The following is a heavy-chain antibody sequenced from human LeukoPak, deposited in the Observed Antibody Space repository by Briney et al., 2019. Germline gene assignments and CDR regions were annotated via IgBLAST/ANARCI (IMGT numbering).Heavy chain of an antibody. Sequence: SVKVSCKASGGTFSSYTISWVRQAPGQGLECMGRIIPILGIANYAQKFQGRVTITADKSTSTAYMELSSLRSEDTAVYYCARPTTVTLEGAFDIWGQGTMVTVSS. CDR2: IIPILGIA. CDR3: ARPTTVTLEGAFDI. V-gene: IGHV1-69*02. CDR1: GGTFSSYT. D-gene: IGHD4-17*01. J-gene: IGHJ3*02.